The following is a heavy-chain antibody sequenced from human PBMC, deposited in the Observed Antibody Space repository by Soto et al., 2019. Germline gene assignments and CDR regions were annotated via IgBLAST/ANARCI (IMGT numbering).Heavy chain of an antibody. V-gene: IGHV3-30*14. CDR1: GFTFSIFA. CDR2: ISYDGSNK. Sequence: GSLRLSCAASGFTFSIFAMSWVRQAPGKGLEWVAVISYDGSNKYYADSVKGRFTISRDNSKNTQYLQMSSLRADDTAVYYCVKGEYYYDSSGYYPFDYWGQGTLVTVSS. CDR3: VKGEYYYDSSGYYPFDY. D-gene: IGHD3-22*01. J-gene: IGHJ4*02.